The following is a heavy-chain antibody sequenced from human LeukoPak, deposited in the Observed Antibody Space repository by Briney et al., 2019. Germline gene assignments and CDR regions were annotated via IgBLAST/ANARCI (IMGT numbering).Heavy chain of an antibody. D-gene: IGHD3-22*01. J-gene: IGHJ4*02. CDR2: ICDSGRTI. CDR1: GFTFSDYY. V-gene: IGHV3-11*01. Sequence: PGGSLRLSCAASGFTFSDYYMSWIRQAPGKGLEWVSYICDSGRTIYYADSVKGRFTISRVNANNSVYLQMNNLRAEDTAVYYCARDRLGDYDHSGYYDKWGQGTLVTVSS. CDR3: ARDRLGDYDHSGYYDK.